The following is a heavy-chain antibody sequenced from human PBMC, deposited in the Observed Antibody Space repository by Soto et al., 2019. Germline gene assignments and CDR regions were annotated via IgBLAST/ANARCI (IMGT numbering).Heavy chain of an antibody. CDR2: ISGSGGST. Sequence: EVQLLESGGGLVQPGGSLRLCCAASGFTFTSYAMNWVRHAPGKGLEWVSVISGSGGSTYYADSVKGRFTISRDNSKNTLYLQMNSLRAEDTAVYYCAKRTTGWYFDLWGRGTLVTVSS. CDR3: AKRTTGWYFDL. CDR1: GFTFTSYA. J-gene: IGHJ2*01. V-gene: IGHV3-23*01.